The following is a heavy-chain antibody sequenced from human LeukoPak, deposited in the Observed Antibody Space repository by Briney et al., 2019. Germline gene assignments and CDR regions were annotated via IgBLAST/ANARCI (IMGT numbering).Heavy chain of an antibody. V-gene: IGHV3-23*01. Sequence: GGSLRLSCAASGFTFSSYAMSWVRRAPGKGLEWVSSISGSGADTYYTQSVKGRFSISRDNSENTLILQMDNLRADDTALYFCARDPYNTAVANTNGWFDPWGQGTLVTVSS. CDR3: ARDPYNTAVANTNGWFDP. CDR2: ISGSGADT. CDR1: GFTFSSYA. D-gene: IGHD6-19*01. J-gene: IGHJ5*02.